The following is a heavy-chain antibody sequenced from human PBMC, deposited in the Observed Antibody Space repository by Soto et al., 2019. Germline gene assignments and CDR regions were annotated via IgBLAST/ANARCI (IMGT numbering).Heavy chain of an antibody. CDR2: IYYSGST. D-gene: IGHD3-22*01. CDR3: ARVRSSGDSLGY. Sequence: VQLQESGPGLVKPTETLSLTCTVSGGSVSSGSYYWSWIRQPPGKGLEWIGYIYYSGSTNYSPSLKSRVTISVDTSKNQFSLKLSSVTAVDTAVYYCARVRSSGDSLGYWGQGTLVTVSS. V-gene: IGHV4-61*01. J-gene: IGHJ4*02. CDR1: GGSVSSGSYY.